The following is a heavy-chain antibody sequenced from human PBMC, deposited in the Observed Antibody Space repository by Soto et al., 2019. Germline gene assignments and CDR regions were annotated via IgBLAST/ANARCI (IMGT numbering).Heavy chain of an antibody. CDR2: VRNKANSYTT. Sequence: EVQLVESGGDLVQPGGSLRLACAASGFTFSDHYMDWVRQAPGKGLEWVGRVRNKANSYTTEYAASVKGRFTISRDDSLNSLFLQMNSLKTDDTAVYYCARVRSSSWCLDAFDMWGQGTMVTVSS. J-gene: IGHJ3*02. D-gene: IGHD6-13*01. CDR1: GFTFSDHY. CDR3: ARVRSSSWCLDAFDM. V-gene: IGHV3-72*01.